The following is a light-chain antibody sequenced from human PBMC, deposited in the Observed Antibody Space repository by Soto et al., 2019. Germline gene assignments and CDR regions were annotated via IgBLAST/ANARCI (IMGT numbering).Light chain of an antibody. V-gene: IGLV2-8*01. J-gene: IGLJ1*01. CDR3: SSYAGSIYV. CDR1: SSDVGGYNY. Sequence: LTQPPSASGSPGHSVTISCTGTSSDVGGYNYVSWYQQHPGKAPKLMIYEVSKRPSGVPDRFSGSKSGNTASLTVSGLQAEDEADYYCSSYAGSIYVFGTGTKVTVL. CDR2: EVS.